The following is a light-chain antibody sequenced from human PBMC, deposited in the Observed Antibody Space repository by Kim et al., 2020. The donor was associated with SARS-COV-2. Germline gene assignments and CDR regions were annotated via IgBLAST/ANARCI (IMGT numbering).Light chain of an antibody. CDR1: QSVSSSY. J-gene: IGKJ2*01. CDR3: QQYGSSPYT. CDR2: GAS. Sequence: SLSPGEGATLSCRASQSVSSSYLAWYQQKPGQAPRLLIYGASSRATGIPDRFSGSGSGTDFTLTISRLEPEDFAVFYCQQYGSSPYTFGQGTKLEI. V-gene: IGKV3-20*01.